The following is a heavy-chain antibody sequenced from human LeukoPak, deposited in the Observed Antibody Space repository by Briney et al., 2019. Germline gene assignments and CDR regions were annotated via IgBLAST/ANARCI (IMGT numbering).Heavy chain of an antibody. V-gene: IGHV3-23*01. J-gene: IGHJ4*02. CDR2: ITGSGGIT. CDR1: GFTFSSYA. D-gene: IGHD4-17*01. CDR3: ARVTVTTPHLDY. Sequence: GGSLRLSCAASGFTFSSYAMSWVRQAPGKGLEWDSTITGSGGITYYADSVKGRFTISRDNSKNTLYLQMNSLRAEDTAVYSCARVTVTTPHLDYWGQGALVTVSS.